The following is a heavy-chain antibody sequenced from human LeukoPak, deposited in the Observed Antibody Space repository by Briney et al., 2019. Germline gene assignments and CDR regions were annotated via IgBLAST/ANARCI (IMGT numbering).Heavy chain of an antibody. CDR1: GFTFSSYG. CDR3: ARDQRRELVFDY. CDR2: IRYDGSDK. Sequence: SGGSLRLSCAASGFTFSSYGMHWVRQAPGKGLEWVAFIRYDGSDKYYVDSVRGRFTISRDNSKNTLYLQMNSLRAEDTAVYYCARDQRRELVFDYWGQGTLVTVSS. V-gene: IGHV3-30*02. J-gene: IGHJ4*02. D-gene: IGHD1-7*01.